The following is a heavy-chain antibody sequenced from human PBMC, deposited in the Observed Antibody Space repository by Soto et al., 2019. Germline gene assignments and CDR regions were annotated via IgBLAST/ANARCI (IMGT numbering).Heavy chain of an antibody. V-gene: IGHV4-34*01. J-gene: IGHJ6*02. CDR3: ARGWRYFATRYGMYA. CDR2: INHSGST. D-gene: IGHD3-9*01. Sequence: SETLSLTCAVYGGSFSGYYWSWIRQPPGKGLEWIGEINHSGSTNYNPSLKSRVTISVDTSKNQFSLKLSSVTAADTAVYYCARGWRYFATRYGMYAWGQGTTVTVSS. CDR1: GGSFSGYY.